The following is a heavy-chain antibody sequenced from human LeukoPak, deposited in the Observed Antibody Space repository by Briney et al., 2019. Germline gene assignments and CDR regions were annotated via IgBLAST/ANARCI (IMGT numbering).Heavy chain of an antibody. CDR1: GGSISSGDYY. Sequence: KPSQTLSLTCTVSGGSISSGDYYWSWIRQPPGKGLEWIAYMYYSGSTYYNPSLKSRVTMSADTSKNQLSLKLSSVTAADTAVYYCARPHYYDSRIDPWGQGILVTVSS. D-gene: IGHD3-22*01. CDR2: MYYSGST. CDR3: ARPHYYDSRIDP. J-gene: IGHJ5*02. V-gene: IGHV4-30-4*01.